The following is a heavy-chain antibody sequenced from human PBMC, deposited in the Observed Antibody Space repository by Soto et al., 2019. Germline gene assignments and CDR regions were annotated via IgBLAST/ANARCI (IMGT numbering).Heavy chain of an antibody. J-gene: IGHJ4*02. Sequence: QVQLVESGGGVVQPGRSLRLSCAASGFIFNEYVMHWVRQAPGKGLERVAVIWYDESNKYYADSVKSRFTFSRDNTKNTMSVQMDSLRVEDTAVYYCARWGCSGSNCNLNQRSFDLWGQGTLVTVSS. V-gene: IGHV3-33*01. CDR1: GFIFNEYV. D-gene: IGHD2-15*01. CDR2: IWYDESNK. CDR3: ARWGCSGSNCNLNQRSFDL.